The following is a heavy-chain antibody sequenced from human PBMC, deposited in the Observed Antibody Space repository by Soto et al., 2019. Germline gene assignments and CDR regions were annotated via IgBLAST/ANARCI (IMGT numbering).Heavy chain of an antibody. CDR1: GFTFSSSW. CDR2: IKQDGSEK. V-gene: IGHV3-7*01. CDR3: ARRITAAGAYDY. Sequence: EVQLVESGGGLVQPGGSLRLSCAASGFTFSSSWMSWVRQAAGKGLEWVANIKQDGSEKYYVDSVKGRFTISRDNAKNSLYLKVNSLRAGDTAVYCCARRITAAGAYDYWGQGTLVTVSS. D-gene: IGHD6-13*01. J-gene: IGHJ4*02.